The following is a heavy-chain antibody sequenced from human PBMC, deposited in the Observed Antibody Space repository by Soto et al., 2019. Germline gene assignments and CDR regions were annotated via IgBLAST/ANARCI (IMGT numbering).Heavy chain of an antibody. CDR3: ARSSIPGYYDTNHGMDV. CDR1: GFTFSSYA. V-gene: IGHV3-30-3*01. J-gene: IGHJ6*02. Sequence: PGGSLRLSCAASGFTFSSYAMHWVRQAPGKGLEWVAVISYDGSNKYYADSVKGRFTISRDNSKNTLYLQMNSLRAEDTAVYYCARSSIPGYYDTNHGMDVWGQGTTVTVSS. CDR2: ISYDGSNK. D-gene: IGHD3-9*01.